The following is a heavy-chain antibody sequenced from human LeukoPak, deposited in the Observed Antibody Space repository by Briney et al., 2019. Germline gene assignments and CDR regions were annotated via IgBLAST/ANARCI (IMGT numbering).Heavy chain of an antibody. CDR3: ARSDHNSWNAFDI. CDR1: GFIFSNYA. J-gene: IGHJ3*02. Sequence: GGSLRLSCTASGFIFSNYAMSWVRQAPGKGLEWVSGISDSGGSTYYADSVKGRFTISRDNSKNTLYLQMNSLRAEDTVVYYCARSDHNSWNAFDIWGQGTMVTVSS. CDR2: ISDSGGST. D-gene: IGHD1-26*01. V-gene: IGHV3-23*01.